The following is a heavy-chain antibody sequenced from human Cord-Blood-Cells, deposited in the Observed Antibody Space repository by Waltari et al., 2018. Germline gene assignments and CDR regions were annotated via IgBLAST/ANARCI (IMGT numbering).Heavy chain of an antibody. Sequence: EVQLVESGGGLVQPGGSLRLSCAASGFTFSSYEMNWVRQAPGKGLEWVSYISSSGSTIYYADSVKGRCTIAGDNAKNSRYLQMNSLRAEDTAVYYCARDKPGIAAAGTTLFDYWGQGTLVTVSS. CDR2: ISSSGSTI. D-gene: IGHD6-13*01. V-gene: IGHV3-48*03. J-gene: IGHJ4*02. CDR1: GFTFSSYE. CDR3: ARDKPGIAAAGTTLFDY.